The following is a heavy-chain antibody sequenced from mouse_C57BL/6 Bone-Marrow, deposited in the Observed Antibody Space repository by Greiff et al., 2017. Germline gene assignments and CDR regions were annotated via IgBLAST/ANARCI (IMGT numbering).Heavy chain of an antibody. V-gene: IGHV5-17*01. CDR1: GFTFSDYG. Sequence: EVKLMESGGGLVKPGGSLKLSCAASGFTFSDYGMHWVRQAPEKGLEWVAYISSGSSTIYYADTVKGRFTISRANAKNTLFLQMPSLRSEDTAMYSCARGIYYGYDVDYWGQGTTLTVSS. CDR2: ISSGSSTI. CDR3: ARGIYYGYDVDY. J-gene: IGHJ2*01. D-gene: IGHD2-2*01.